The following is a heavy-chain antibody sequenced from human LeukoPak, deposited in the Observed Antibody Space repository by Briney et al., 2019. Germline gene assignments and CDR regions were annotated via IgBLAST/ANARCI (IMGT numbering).Heavy chain of an antibody. D-gene: IGHD3-3*01. CDR2: ISSSSSTI. CDR3: AKVGSGYLGYYFDY. CDR1: GFTFSSYS. V-gene: IGHV3-48*04. Sequence: GGSLRLSCAASGFTFSSYSMNWVRQAPGKGLEWVSYISSSSSTIYYADSVKGRFTISRDNAKNSLYLQMNSLRAEDTAAYYCAKVGSGYLGYYFDYWGQGTLVTVSS. J-gene: IGHJ4*02.